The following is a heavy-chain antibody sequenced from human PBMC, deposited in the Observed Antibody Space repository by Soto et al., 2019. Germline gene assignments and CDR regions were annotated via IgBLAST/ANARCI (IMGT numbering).Heavy chain of an antibody. CDR1: GFSVSSSH. CDR3: ARLGPYGSETYSFRYNWFDP. D-gene: IGHD3-10*01. Sequence: GGSLRLSCTTSGFSVSSSHMSWVRQAPGKGLDWVSVIYSGGNSYYAVSVQGRFTISRDNSKNTVYLQMNSLRGEDTAIYYCARLGPYGSETYSFRYNWFDPWGQGTLVTVSS. J-gene: IGHJ5*02. V-gene: IGHV3-53*01. CDR2: IYSGGNS.